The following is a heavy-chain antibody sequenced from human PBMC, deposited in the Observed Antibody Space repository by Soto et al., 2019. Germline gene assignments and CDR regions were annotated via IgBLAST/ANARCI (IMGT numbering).Heavy chain of an antibody. D-gene: IGHD5-12*01. Sequence: ASLKVSCKSSGDTFTSYDINWVRQATGQGLEWMGWMNPNSGNTGYAQKFQGRVTMTRNTSISTAYMELSSLRSEDTAVYYCARGDYDWHDAFDIWGQGTMVTVSS. V-gene: IGHV1-8*01. J-gene: IGHJ3*02. CDR3: ARGDYDWHDAFDI. CDR1: GDTFTSYD. CDR2: MNPNSGNT.